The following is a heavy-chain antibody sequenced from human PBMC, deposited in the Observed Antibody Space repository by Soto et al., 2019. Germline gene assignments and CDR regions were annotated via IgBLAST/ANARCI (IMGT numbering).Heavy chain of an antibody. D-gene: IGHD5-18*01. Sequence: EVQLVESGGGLVQPGGSLRLSCAASGFTFTTYWMSWVRQAPGKGLEWVANIKQDGSERYYVDSVKGRLTISRDNAKNLLHLQMNSLRAEDTAVYYCATLTRGYSYGYLGYFDLWGRGTLVTVSS. J-gene: IGHJ2*01. V-gene: IGHV3-7*01. CDR1: GFTFTTYW. CDR2: IKQDGSER. CDR3: ATLTRGYSYGYLGYFDL.